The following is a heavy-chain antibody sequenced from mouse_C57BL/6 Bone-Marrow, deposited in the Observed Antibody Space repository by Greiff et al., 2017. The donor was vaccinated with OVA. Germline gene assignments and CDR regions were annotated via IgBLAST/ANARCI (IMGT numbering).Heavy chain of an antibody. CDR2: IYPRSGNT. CDR3: ARSGGLRRRFAY. V-gene: IGHV1-81*01. J-gene: IGHJ3*01. Sequence: QVHVKQSGAELARPGASVKLSCKASGYTFTSYGISWVKQRTGQGLEWIGEIYPRSGNTYYNEKFKGKATLTADKSSSTAYMELRSLTSEDSAVYFCARSGGLRRRFAYWGQGTLVTVSA. CDR1: GYTFTSYG. D-gene: IGHD2-2*01.